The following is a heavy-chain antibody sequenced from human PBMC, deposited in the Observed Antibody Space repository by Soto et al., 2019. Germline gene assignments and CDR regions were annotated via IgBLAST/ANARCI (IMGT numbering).Heavy chain of an antibody. J-gene: IGHJ4*02. CDR1: GFTFSSYA. Sequence: LRLSCAASGFTFSSYAMSWVRQAPGKGLEWVSAISGSGGSTYYADSVKGRFTISRDNSKNTLYLQMNSLRAEDTAVYYCAKDSYNWNLIKTFDYWGQGTLVTVS. V-gene: IGHV3-23*01. CDR3: AKDSYNWNLIKTFDY. D-gene: IGHD1-20*01. CDR2: ISGSGGST.